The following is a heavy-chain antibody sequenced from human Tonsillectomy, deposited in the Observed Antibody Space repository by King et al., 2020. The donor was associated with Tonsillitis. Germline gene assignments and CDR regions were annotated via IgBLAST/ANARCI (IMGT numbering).Heavy chain of an antibody. CDR2: IWYDGSNK. CDR3: SREGTYYYDNSGYYRLYYFDF. V-gene: IGHV3-33*08. Sequence: VQLVESRGGVVQPGRSLRLSCAASGITFSSYGMHWVRQAPGKGLEWVAVIWYDGSNKYYAGSVKGRFSVSRDNSKNTLYLQMNSLRAEDTAVYYLSREGTYYYDNSGYYRLYYFDFWGQGTLVTVSS. J-gene: IGHJ4*02. CDR1: GITFSSYG. D-gene: IGHD3-22*01.